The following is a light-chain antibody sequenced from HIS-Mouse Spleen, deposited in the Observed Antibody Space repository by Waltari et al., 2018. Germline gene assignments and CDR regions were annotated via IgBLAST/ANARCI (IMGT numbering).Light chain of an antibody. CDR2: LGS. Sequence: DIVMTQSPLSLPVTPGEPASISCRSSQSLLHSNGYNYLDWYLQKPGQSPQLLIYLGSNRASGIPDRVSCSGTGTDFALTISSGGVEAVGVYYCMQDLRSPPYTFGQGTKVEIK. V-gene: IGKV2-28*01. CDR3: MQDLRSPPYT. CDR1: QSLLHSNGYNY. J-gene: IGKJ2*01.